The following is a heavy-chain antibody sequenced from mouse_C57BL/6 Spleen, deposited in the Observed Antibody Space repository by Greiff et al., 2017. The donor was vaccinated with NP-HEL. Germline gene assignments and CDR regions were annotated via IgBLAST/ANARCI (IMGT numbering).Heavy chain of an antibody. V-gene: IGHV1-54*01. J-gene: IGHJ3*01. Sequence: QVQLQQSGAELVRPGTSVKVSCKASGYAFTNYLIEWVKQRPGQGLEWIGVINPGSGGTNYNEKFKGKATLTADKSSSTAYMQLSSLTSEDSAVYFCARGEDYGYDGSFAYWGQGTLVTVSA. CDR3: ARGEDYGYDGSFAY. CDR1: GYAFTNYL. D-gene: IGHD2-2*01. CDR2: INPGSGGT.